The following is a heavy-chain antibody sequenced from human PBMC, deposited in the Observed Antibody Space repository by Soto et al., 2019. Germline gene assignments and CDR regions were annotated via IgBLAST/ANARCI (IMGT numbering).Heavy chain of an antibody. V-gene: IGHV4-39*01. CDR3: ARGFYTQDFWSGYLSTNWFDP. J-gene: IGHJ5*02. Sequence: SETLSLTCTVSGGSISSSSYYWGWIRQPPGKGLEWIGSIYYSGSTYYNPSLKSRVTISVDTSKNQFSLKLSSVTAADTAVYYCARGFYTQDFWSGYLSTNWFDPWGQGTLVTVSS. CDR2: IYYSGST. D-gene: IGHD3-3*01. CDR1: GGSISSSSYY.